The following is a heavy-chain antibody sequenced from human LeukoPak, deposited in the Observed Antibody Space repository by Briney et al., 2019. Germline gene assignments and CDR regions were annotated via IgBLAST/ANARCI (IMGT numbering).Heavy chain of an antibody. D-gene: IGHD5-18*01. Sequence: ASVKVSCKASGYTFTGYYMHWVRQAPGQGLEWMGWINPNSGGTNYAQKFQGRVTMTRDTSISTAYMELSRPRSDDTAVYYRARVGARGYGPRFDYWGQGTLVTVSS. J-gene: IGHJ4*02. V-gene: IGHV1-2*02. CDR1: GYTFTGYY. CDR2: INPNSGGT. CDR3: ARVGARGYGPRFDY.